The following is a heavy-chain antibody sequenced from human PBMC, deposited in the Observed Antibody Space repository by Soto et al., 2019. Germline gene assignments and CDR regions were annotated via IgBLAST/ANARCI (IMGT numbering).Heavy chain of an antibody. CDR3: ANRDTSMVTRYYYGMDV. D-gene: IGHD5-18*01. J-gene: IGHJ6*02. CDR1: GFRFSNYA. CDR2: ITDSGDTT. V-gene: IGHV3-23*01. Sequence: EVQLLESGGGLVQPGGSLRLSCAASGFRFSNYAMSWVRQAPGKGLEWVSAITDSGDTTYYADSVKGRFTISRDNSKNMSYLQMSSLRAEDTAVYYCANRDTSMVTRYYYGMDVWGQGTTVTVSS.